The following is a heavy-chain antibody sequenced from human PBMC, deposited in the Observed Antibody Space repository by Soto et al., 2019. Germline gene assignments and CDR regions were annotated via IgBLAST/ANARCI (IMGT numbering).Heavy chain of an antibody. D-gene: IGHD2-15*01. J-gene: IGHJ4*02. CDR2: ISANNGNT. CDR1: GYTFTTYG. Sequence: QVQLVQSGAEVKKPGASVKVSCKASGYTFTTYGISWVRQAPGQGLEWMGWISANNGNTNYAQKLQGRVTMTTDTATSAAYMEMRSLRPDDTAVYYWARDNGYCSGGTCYPRNWGQGTLVTVSS. V-gene: IGHV1-18*01. CDR3: ARDNGYCSGGTCYPRN.